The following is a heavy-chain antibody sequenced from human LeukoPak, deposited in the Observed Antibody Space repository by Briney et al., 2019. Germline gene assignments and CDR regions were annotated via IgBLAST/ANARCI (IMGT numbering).Heavy chain of an antibody. V-gene: IGHV3-33*01. CDR2: IRYDGSHK. CDR3: ARSGNYDC. D-gene: IGHD1-1*01. J-gene: IGHJ4*02. CDR1: GFTFSSYG. Sequence: GGSLRLSCAASGFTFSSYGVHWVRQAPGKGLEWVAVIRYDGSHKYYADSVKGRFTISRDNSKNTLYLEMNSLRAEDTAVYYCARSGNYDCWGQGTLVTVSS.